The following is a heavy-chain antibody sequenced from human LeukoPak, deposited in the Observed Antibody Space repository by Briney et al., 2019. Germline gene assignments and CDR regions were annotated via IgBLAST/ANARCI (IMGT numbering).Heavy chain of an antibody. CDR1: GGSFSGYY. Sequence: SETLSLTCAVYGGSFSGYYWSWIRQPPGKGLEWIGEINHSGSTNYNPSLKSRVTISVDTSKNQFSLKLSSVTAADTAVYYCARVLGESSAYYIDYWGQGTLVTVSS. CDR3: ARVLGESSAYYIDY. V-gene: IGHV4-34*01. J-gene: IGHJ4*02. D-gene: IGHD3-16*01. CDR2: INHSGST.